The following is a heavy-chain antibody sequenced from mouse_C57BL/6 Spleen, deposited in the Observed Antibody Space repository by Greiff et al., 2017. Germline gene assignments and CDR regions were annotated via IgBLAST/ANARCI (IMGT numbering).Heavy chain of an antibody. D-gene: IGHD2-4*01. CDR3: ARGGYDYDGGYDMDD. J-gene: IGHJ4*01. CDR2: INPNNGGT. CDR1: GYTFTDYN. Sequence: VQLQQSGPELVKPGASVKMSCKASGYTFTDYNMHWVKQSHGQSLEWIGYINPNNGGTSSNQKFKGKATLTVNKAASTAYMELRSLTSEDSAVYYCARGGYDYDGGYDMDDWGKGTSVTVSS. V-gene: IGHV1-22*01.